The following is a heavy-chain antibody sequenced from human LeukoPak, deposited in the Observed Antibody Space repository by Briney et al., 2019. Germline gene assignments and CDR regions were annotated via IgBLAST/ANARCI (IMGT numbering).Heavy chain of an antibody. CDR1: GFTFSSYG. D-gene: IGHD2/OR15-2a*01. CDR3: AKDPPINSWDDAFDI. CDR2: IRYDGSNK. Sequence: GGSLRLSCAASGFTFSSYGMHWVRQAPGKGLEGVAFIRYDGSNKYYADSVKGRFTISRENSKNTLYLQMNSLRAEDTAVYYCAKDPPINSWDDAFDIWGQGTMVTVSS. J-gene: IGHJ3*02. V-gene: IGHV3-30*02.